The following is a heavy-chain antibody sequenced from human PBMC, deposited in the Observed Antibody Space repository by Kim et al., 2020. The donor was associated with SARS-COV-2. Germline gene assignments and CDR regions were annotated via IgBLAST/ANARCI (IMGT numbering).Heavy chain of an antibody. D-gene: IGHD2-2*01. Sequence: YYEDSGRGRCTISRGNAKNSLYRQMNSLRAEDTAVYYGARDRPCSSTSCYYWGQGTLVTVSS. J-gene: IGHJ4*02. V-gene: IGHV3-7*01. CDR3: ARDRPCSSTSCYY.